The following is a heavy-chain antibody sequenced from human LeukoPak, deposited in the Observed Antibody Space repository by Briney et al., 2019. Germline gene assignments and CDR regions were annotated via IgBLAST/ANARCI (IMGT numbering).Heavy chain of an antibody. Sequence: SETLSLTCTVSGGSISSSSYYWGWIRQPPGKGLEWIGSIYYSGSTYYNPSLKSRVTISVDTSKNQFSLKLSSVTAADTAVYYCARLPPRDGYIKHYFDYWGQGTLVTVSS. CDR3: ARLPPRDGYIKHYFDY. CDR1: GGSISSSSYY. CDR2: IYYSGST. D-gene: IGHD5-24*01. J-gene: IGHJ4*02. V-gene: IGHV4-39*01.